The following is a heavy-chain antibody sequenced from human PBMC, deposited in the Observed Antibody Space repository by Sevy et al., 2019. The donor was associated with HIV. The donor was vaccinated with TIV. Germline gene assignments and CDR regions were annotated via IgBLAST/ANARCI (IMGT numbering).Heavy chain of an antibody. CDR3: AKKLGATTRDAFDV. CDR2: ISGSAGGT. Sequence: GGSLRLSCAASGFIFSNYAMSWVRQAPGKGLEWVSIISGSAGGTYYTDSVKGRFTISRDNSKNKQYVEMSNVRVEDTAVYYCAKKLGATTRDAFDVWGQGTMVTVSS. D-gene: IGHD1-26*01. CDR1: GFIFSNYA. J-gene: IGHJ3*01. V-gene: IGHV3-23*01.